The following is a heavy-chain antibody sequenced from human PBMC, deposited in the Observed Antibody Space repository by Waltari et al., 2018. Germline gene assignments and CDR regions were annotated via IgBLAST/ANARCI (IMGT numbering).Heavy chain of an antibody. CDR3: AMILIYSNYVPDDY. D-gene: IGHD4-4*01. J-gene: IGHJ4*02. CDR1: GFTFSSFW. CDR2: ISTDASDT. Sequence: EEQLVESGGGLVQPGDSLRLSCAASGFTFSSFWMNWVRQAPGKGPLWVSRISTDASDTTYADSVKGRFTISRDNARNTLYLQMNRLRAEDTAVYFCAMILIYSNYVPDDYWGQGTLVTVSS. V-gene: IGHV3-74*03.